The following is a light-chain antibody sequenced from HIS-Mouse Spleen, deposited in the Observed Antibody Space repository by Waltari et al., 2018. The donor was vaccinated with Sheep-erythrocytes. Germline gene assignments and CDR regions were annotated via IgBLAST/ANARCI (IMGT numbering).Light chain of an antibody. V-gene: IGLV3-16*01. CDR3: CSYAGSYNHV. J-gene: IGLJ1*01. CDR2: KDS. Sequence: SYELTQPPSVSVSLGQMARITCSGEALPKKYAYWYQRKPGQFPVLVIYKDSERPSGIPDRFSGSKSGNTASLTISGLQAEDEADYYCCSYAGSYNHVFATGTKVTVL. CDR1: ALPKKY.